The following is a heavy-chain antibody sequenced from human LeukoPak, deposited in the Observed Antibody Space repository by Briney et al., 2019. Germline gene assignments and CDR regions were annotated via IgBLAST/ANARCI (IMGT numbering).Heavy chain of an antibody. CDR3: ARGQSSVVTDIPYYFDY. D-gene: IGHD2-21*02. CDR1: GGSISSGDYY. J-gene: IGHJ4*02. CDR2: IYYSGST. V-gene: IGHV4-30-4*01. Sequence: SETLSLTCTVSGGSISSGDYYWSWIRQPPGKGLEWIGYIYYSGSTYYNPSLKSRVTTSVDTSKKQFSLKLSSVTAADTAVYYCARGQSSVVTDIPYYFDYWGRGTVVTVSS.